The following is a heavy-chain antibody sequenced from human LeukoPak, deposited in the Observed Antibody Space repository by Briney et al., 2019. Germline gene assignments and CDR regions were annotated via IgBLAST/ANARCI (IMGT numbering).Heavy chain of an antibody. Sequence: GESLKIYCKTSGYTFTSYRIGWVRQTPGKGLECMGVIFPRDSDVRYSPSFQGQVTISADKSTNTAYLHWGSLKASDSSMYYCVRSLPGTLLRGYGMDVWGPGTTVTVS. V-gene: IGHV5-51*01. D-gene: IGHD3-10*01. CDR2: IFPRDSDV. CDR3: VRSLPGTLLRGYGMDV. CDR1: GYTFTSYR. J-gene: IGHJ6*02.